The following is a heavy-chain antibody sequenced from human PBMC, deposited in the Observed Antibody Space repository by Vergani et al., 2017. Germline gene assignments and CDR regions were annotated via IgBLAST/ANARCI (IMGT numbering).Heavy chain of an antibody. Sequence: VQLVESGGGLVQPGGSLRLSCAASGFTFSSYAMSWVRQAPGKGLEWVAVISYDGSNKYYADSVKGRFTISRDNSKNTLYLQMNSLRAEDTAVYYCARGDIVVVVAATPLINWGQGTLVTVSS. V-gene: IGHV3-30*04. J-gene: IGHJ4*02. CDR3: ARGDIVVVVAATPLIN. D-gene: IGHD2-15*01. CDR1: GFTFSSYA. CDR2: ISYDGSNK.